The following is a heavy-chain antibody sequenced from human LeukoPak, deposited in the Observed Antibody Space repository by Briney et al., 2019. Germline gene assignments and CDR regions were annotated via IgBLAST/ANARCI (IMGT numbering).Heavy chain of an antibody. CDR3: ARVFDSGSQAYFYYMDV. V-gene: IGHV4-59*01. CDR1: GDSISNYY. J-gene: IGHJ6*03. CDR2: IYYSGRT. Sequence: SETLSLTRTVSGDSISNYYWSWIRQPPGKGLEWIGYIYYSGRTNYNPSLKSRVTMSVDTSKNQFSLKVSSVTAADTAVYYCARVFDSGSQAYFYYMDVWGKGTTVTVSS. D-gene: IGHD3-10*01.